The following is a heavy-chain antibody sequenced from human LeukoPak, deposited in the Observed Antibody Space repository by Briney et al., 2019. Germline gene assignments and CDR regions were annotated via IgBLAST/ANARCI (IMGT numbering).Heavy chain of an antibody. Sequence: ASVKVSSTASGYTFTIYYMHWVRQAPGQRLEWMGIINPTGGSTSYAQKFRGRVTMTRDTSTSPVYMELSSLRSEDTAVYYCARAWGVRDTTPYGMDVWGQGTTVTVSS. D-gene: IGHD1-1*01. J-gene: IGHJ6*02. V-gene: IGHV1-46*01. CDR2: INPTGGST. CDR3: ARAWGVRDTTPYGMDV. CDR1: GYTFTIYY.